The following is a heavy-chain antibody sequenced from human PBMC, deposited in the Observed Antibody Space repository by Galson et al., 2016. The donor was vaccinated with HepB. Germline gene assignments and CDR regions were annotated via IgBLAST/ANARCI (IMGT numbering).Heavy chain of an antibody. Sequence: LRLSCAASGFTVSNNYMSWIRQPPGKGLEWIAYIYNSGSTNYNPSLKSRVTISLDTPKKQFSLKLSSVTAADTAVYYCARDRLSVGDYEWAYWGQGTLVTVAS. V-gene: IGHV4-59*02. CDR2: IYNSGST. J-gene: IGHJ4*02. D-gene: IGHD4-17*01. CDR3: ARDRLSVGDYEWAY. CDR1: GFTVSNNY.